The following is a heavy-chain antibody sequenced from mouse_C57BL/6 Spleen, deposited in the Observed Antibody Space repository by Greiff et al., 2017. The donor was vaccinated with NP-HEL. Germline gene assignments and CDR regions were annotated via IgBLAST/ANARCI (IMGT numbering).Heavy chain of an antibody. CDR3: ARQESRHYFDY. CDR2: IDPSDSYT. CDR1: GYTFTSYW. J-gene: IGHJ2*01. Sequence: QVQLKQPGAELVMPGASVKLSCKASGYTFTSYWMHWVKQRPGQGLEWIGEIDPSDSYTNYNQKFKGKSTLTVDKSSSTAYMQLSSLTSEDSAVYYWARQESRHYFDYWGQGTTLTVSS. V-gene: IGHV1-69*01.